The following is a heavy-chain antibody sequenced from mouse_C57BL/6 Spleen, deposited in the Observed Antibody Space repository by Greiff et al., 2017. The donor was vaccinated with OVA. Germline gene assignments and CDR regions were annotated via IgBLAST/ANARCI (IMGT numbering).Heavy chain of an antibody. V-gene: IGHV1-15*01. D-gene: IGHD4-1*01. CDR2: IDPETGGT. Sequence: VQLQQPGAELVRPGASVTLSCKASGYTFTDYEMHWVKQTPVHGLEWIGAIDPETGGTAYNQKFKGKAILTADKSSSTAYMELRSLTSEDSAVYYCTTVWDAYFDYWGQGTTLTVSS. CDR1: GYTFTDYE. J-gene: IGHJ2*01. CDR3: TTVWDAYFDY.